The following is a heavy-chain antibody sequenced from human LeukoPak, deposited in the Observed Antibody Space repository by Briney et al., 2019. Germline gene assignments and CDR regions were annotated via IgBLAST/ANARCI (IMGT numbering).Heavy chain of an antibody. CDR2: ISSSSSYI. V-gene: IGHV3-21*01. Sequence: GGSLRLSCAASGFTFSSYSMNWVRQAPGTGLEWVSSISSSSSYIYYADSVKGRFTISRDNAKNSLYLQMNSLRAEDTAVYYCARDLFSSSSDGEYYFDYWGQGTLVTVSS. CDR1: GFTFSSYS. J-gene: IGHJ4*02. D-gene: IGHD6-6*01. CDR3: ARDLFSSSSDGEYYFDY.